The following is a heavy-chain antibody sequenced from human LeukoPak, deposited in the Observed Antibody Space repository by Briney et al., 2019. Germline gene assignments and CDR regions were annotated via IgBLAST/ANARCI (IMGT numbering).Heavy chain of an antibody. CDR1: GYTFTGYY. Sequence: ASVKVSCKASGYTFTGYYMHWVRQAPGQGLEWMGWINPNSGGTNYAQKFQGRVTMTRDTSISTAYMELSRLRSDDTAVYYCAEGAHYHDSSEGFDYWGQGTLVSVSS. CDR2: INPNSGGT. V-gene: IGHV1-2*02. D-gene: IGHD3-22*01. CDR3: AEGAHYHDSSEGFDY. J-gene: IGHJ4*02.